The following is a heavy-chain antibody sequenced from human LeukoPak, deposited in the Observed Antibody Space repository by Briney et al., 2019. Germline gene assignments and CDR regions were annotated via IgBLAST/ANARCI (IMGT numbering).Heavy chain of an antibody. CDR3: ARAGGIMDIVATIDY. J-gene: IGHJ4*02. V-gene: IGHV4-61*01. CDR1: GGSVSSGSYY. CDR2: IYYSGST. Sequence: SETLSLTCTVSGGSVSSGSYYWSWIRRPPGKGLEWIGYIYYSGSTNYNPSLRSRVTISVDTSKNQFSLKLSSVTAADTAVYYCARAGGIMDIVATIDYWGQGTLVTVSS. D-gene: IGHD5-12*01.